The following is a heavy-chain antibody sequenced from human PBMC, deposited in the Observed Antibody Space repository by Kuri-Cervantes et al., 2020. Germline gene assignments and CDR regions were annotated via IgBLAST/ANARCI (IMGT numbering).Heavy chain of an antibody. V-gene: IGHV3-7*01. J-gene: IGHJ4*02. CDR3: ARSIVATTCGFDY. CDR2: IKQDGSEK. CDR1: GFTFSSYW. D-gene: IGHD5-12*01. Sequence: GESLKISCAASGFTFSSYWMSWVRQAPGKGLEWVANIKQDGSEKYYVDSVKGRFTISRDNAKNSLYLQMNSLRDEDTAVYYCARSIVATTCGFDYWGQGTLVTVSS.